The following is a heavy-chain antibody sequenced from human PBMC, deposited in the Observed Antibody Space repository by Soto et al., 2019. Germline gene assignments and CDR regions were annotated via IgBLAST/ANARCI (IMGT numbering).Heavy chain of an antibody. V-gene: IGHV3-73*01. D-gene: IGHD3-9*01. J-gene: IGHJ3*02. CDR1: GFTFSGSA. CDR3: TSQLEHFDWLFTPPPPAAFDI. Sequence: PGRSLRLSCAASGFTFSGSAMHWVRQASGKGLEWVGRIRSKANSYATAYAASVKGRFTISRDDSKNTAYLQMNSLKTEDTAVYYCTSQLEHFDWLFTPPPPAAFDIWGQGTMVTVS. CDR2: IRSKANSYAT.